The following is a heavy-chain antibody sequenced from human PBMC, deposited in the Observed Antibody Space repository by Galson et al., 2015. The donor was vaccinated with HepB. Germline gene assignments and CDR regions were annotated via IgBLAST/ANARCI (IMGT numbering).Heavy chain of an antibody. V-gene: IGHV5-51*01. CDR2: IYPADSDT. Sequence: QSGAEVKKPGASLTISCNGSGYSFTIYWIGWVRQMPGKGLEWMGIIYPADSDTRISPSFQGLVTISADQSIHTAYLPWRSLKASDTAMYYCARMGVTYESTHQSRDDAFDIWGQGTMVTVSS. CDR3: ARMGVTYESTHQSRDDAFDI. CDR1: GYSFTIYW. D-gene: IGHD5-12*01. J-gene: IGHJ3*02.